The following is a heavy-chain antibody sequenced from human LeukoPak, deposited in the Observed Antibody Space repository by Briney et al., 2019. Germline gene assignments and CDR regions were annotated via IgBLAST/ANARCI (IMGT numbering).Heavy chain of an antibody. J-gene: IGHJ5*02. Sequence: GGSLRLPCAASGFTFSSYGMNWVRQAPGKGLEWVAVIWYDGSNKYYADSVKGRFTISRDNSKNTLYLQMNSLRAEDTAVYYCARDLLMITFGGVISWGQGTLVTISS. V-gene: IGHV3-33*01. CDR2: IWYDGSNK. CDR3: ARDLLMITFGGVIS. D-gene: IGHD3-16*02. CDR1: GFTFSSYG.